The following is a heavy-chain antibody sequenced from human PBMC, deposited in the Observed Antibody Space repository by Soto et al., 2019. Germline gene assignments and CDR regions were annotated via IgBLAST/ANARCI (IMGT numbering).Heavy chain of an antibody. J-gene: IGHJ6*02. Sequence: SETLSLTCTVSGGSISSYYWSWIRQPPGKGLEWIGYIYYSGSTNYNPSLKSRVTISVDTSKNQFSLKLSSVTAADTAVYYCAKNLGYCTNGVCYGGLAVWGQGTTVTVSS. CDR2: IYYSGST. CDR1: GGSISSYY. D-gene: IGHD2-8*01. CDR3: AKNLGYCTNGVCYGGLAV. V-gene: IGHV4-59*01.